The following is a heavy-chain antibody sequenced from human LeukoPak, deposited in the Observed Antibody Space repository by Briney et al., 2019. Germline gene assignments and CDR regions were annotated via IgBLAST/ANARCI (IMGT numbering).Heavy chain of an antibody. J-gene: IGHJ4*02. CDR1: GFTFSSYG. V-gene: IGHV3-23*01. CDR3: AKHITQITMIVVVIPSFDY. D-gene: IGHD3-22*01. CDR2: ISGSDGST. Sequence: GGSLRLSCAASGFTFSSYGMSWVRQAPGKGLEWVSAISGSDGSTYYADSVKGRFTISRDNSKNTLYLQMNSLRAEDTAVYYCAKHITQITMIVVVIPSFDYWGQGTLVTVSS.